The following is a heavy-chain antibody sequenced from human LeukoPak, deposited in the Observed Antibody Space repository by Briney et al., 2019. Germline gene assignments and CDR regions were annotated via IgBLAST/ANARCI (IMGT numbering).Heavy chain of an antibody. CDR1: GFTFSSYA. Sequence: GGSLRLSCAASGFTFSSYAMSWVRQAPGKGLEWVSAISGSGGSTYYADSVKGRFTISRDNSKNTLYLQMNRLRAEDTAVYYCAKTSGSSSWYREDWFDPWGQGTLVTVSS. J-gene: IGHJ5*02. CDR3: AKTSGSSSWYREDWFDP. D-gene: IGHD6-13*01. CDR2: ISGSGGST. V-gene: IGHV3-23*01.